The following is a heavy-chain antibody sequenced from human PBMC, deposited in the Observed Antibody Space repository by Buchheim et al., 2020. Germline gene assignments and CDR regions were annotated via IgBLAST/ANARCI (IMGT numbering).Heavy chain of an antibody. Sequence: QVHLQESGPGLVKPSETLSLTCSVSGDSMSYYYWSWIRQPPGKGLEWIGYIYYSGSTNYNPSLKSRVTMSVDTSKYHFSLHLSSVTAADTAVYYCARHGAARRGLDYWGQGTL. CDR2: IYYSGST. D-gene: IGHD6-6*01. V-gene: IGHV4-59*01. CDR3: ARHGAARRGLDY. CDR1: GDSMSYYY. J-gene: IGHJ4*02.